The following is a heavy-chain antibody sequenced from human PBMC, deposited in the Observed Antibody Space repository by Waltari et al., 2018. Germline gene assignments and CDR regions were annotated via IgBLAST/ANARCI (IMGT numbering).Heavy chain of an antibody. V-gene: IGHV4-34*01. D-gene: IGHD2-21*01. CDR2: INHSGST. CDR3: ATLCGPYCGGDCSINWFDP. CDR1: GGSFSGYY. Sequence: QVQLQQWGAGLLKPSETLSLTCAVYGGSFSGYYWSWIRQPPGKGLEWIGEINHSGSTNYNPSLKSRVTISVDTSKNQFSLKLSSVTAADTAVYYCATLCGPYCGGDCSINWFDPWGQGTLVTVSS. J-gene: IGHJ5*02.